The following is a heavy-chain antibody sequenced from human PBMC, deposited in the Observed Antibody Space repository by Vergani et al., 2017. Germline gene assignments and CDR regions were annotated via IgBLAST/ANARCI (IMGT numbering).Heavy chain of an antibody. D-gene: IGHD1-1*01. Sequence: EVALVQSGPEMRKPGESLKISCKGSEYSFGKYWIGWVRQVPGKGLEWMGIIYPADSDTRYSPSFQGQVTISADKSISTAFLQWDSLKASDTALYYCARHTTYTDSWGQGTLVTVSS. CDR1: EYSFGKYW. J-gene: IGHJ4*02. CDR3: ARHTTYTDS. CDR2: IYPADSDT. V-gene: IGHV5-51*01.